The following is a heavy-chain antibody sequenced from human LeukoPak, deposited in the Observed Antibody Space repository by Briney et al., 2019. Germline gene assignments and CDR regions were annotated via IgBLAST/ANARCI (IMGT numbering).Heavy chain of an antibody. J-gene: IGHJ6*03. V-gene: IGHV3-11*01. CDR3: ARDGTRLDYDILTGYHYYYMDV. CDR1: GFTFSDHY. Sequence: GGSLRLSCAASGFTFSDHYMSWIRQAPGKGLEWVSYISSSGSTIYYADSVKGRFTISRDNAKNSLYLQMNSLRAEDTAVYYCARDGTRLDYDILTGYHYYYMDVWGKGTTVTISS. CDR2: ISSSGSTI. D-gene: IGHD3-9*01.